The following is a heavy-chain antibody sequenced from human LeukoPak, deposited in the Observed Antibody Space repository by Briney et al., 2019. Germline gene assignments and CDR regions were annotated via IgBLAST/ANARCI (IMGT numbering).Heavy chain of an antibody. V-gene: IGHV3-23*01. CDR3: AKDQRTGTPGDVFDI. J-gene: IGHJ3*02. CDR2: ISGSGGST. Sequence: GGSLRLSCAASGFTFSNYAMSWVRQAPGKGLEWVSAISGSGGSTHYADSVKGRFTISRDNSKNTLYLQMNSLRAEDTAVFYCAKDQRTGTPGDVFDIWGQGTMVTVSS. D-gene: IGHD1-1*01. CDR1: GFTFSNYA.